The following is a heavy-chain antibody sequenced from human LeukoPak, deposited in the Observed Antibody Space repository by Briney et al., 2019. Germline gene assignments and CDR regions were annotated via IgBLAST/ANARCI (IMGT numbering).Heavy chain of an antibody. J-gene: IGHJ4*02. V-gene: IGHV3-21*01. Sequence: GGSLRLSCAASGFTFSSYSMNWVRQAPGKGLEWVSSISSSRSYIYYADSVKGRFTISRDNAKNSLYLQMNSLRAEDTAVYYCARDPTVTPDYWGQGTLVTVSS. CDR2: ISSSRSYI. D-gene: IGHD4-17*01. CDR1: GFTFSSYS. CDR3: ARDPTVTPDY.